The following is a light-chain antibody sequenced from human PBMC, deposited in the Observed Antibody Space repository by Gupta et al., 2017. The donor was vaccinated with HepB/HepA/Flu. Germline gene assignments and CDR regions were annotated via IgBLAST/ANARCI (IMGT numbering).Light chain of an antibody. J-gene: IGLJ2*01. V-gene: IGLV3-25*03. CDR3: QSADSSGTYVV. CDR1: ALPKQY. CDR2: KDS. Sequence: SYELTQPPSVSVSPGQTASIPCFGDALPKQYAYCYQQKPAQAPVLVVYKDSERPSGIPERFSGSSSGTTVTLTISGVQAEDEADYYCQSADSSGTYVVFGGGTKLTVL.